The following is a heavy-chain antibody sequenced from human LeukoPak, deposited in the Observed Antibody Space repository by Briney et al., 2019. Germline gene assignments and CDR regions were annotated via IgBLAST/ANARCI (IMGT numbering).Heavy chain of an antibody. Sequence: PGGSLRLSCVASGLNFNSRWMDWVRRAPGQGLEWVASIKEDGSETHYVDSVRGRFTISRDNDKNSLYVQMNNLRAEDTAMYYCARDGGWWRFDFWGQGALVTVSS. CDR3: ARDGGWWRFDF. J-gene: IGHJ4*02. V-gene: IGHV3-7*03. CDR1: GLNFNSRW. CDR2: IKEDGSET. D-gene: IGHD2-8*02.